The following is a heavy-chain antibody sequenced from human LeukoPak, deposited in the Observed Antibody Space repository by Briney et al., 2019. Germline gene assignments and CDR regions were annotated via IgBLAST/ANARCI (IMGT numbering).Heavy chain of an antibody. V-gene: IGHV3-7*01. CDR2: IKQDGSEK. J-gene: IGHJ5*02. CDR3: ARDLGSIFDYNWFDP. CDR1: GFTFSSYW. D-gene: IGHD3-3*01. Sequence: PGGSLRLSCAASGFTFSSYWMSWVRQAPGKGLEWVANIKQDGSEKYYVDSVKGRFTISRDNAKNSLYLQMNSLRAEDTAVYYCARDLGSIFDYNWFDPWGQGTLVTVSS.